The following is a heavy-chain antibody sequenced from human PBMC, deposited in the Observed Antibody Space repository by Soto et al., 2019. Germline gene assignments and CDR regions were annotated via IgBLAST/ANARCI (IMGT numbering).Heavy chain of an antibody. CDR3: ARLTDFWSGYPSFDY. CDR1: GGSISSYY. V-gene: IGHV4-59*08. Sequence: SETLSLTCTVSGGSISSYYWSWIRQPPGKGLEWIGYIYYSGSTNYNPSLKSRVTISVDTSKNQFSLKLSSVTAADTAVYYCARLTDFWSGYPSFDYWGQGTLVTVSS. D-gene: IGHD3-3*01. J-gene: IGHJ4*02. CDR2: IYYSGST.